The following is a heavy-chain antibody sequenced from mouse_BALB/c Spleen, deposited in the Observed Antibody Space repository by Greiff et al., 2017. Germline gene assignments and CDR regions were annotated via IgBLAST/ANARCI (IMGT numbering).Heavy chain of an antibody. CDR2: IYPGNVNT. CDR3: ARRYGNYFDY. J-gene: IGHJ2*01. V-gene: IGHV1S56*01. CDR1: GYTFTSYY. D-gene: IGHD2-10*02. Sequence: VQLQQSGPELVKPGASVRISCKASGYTFTSYYIHWVKQRPGQGLEWIGWIYPGNVNTKYNEKFKGKATLTADKSSSTAYMQLSSLTSEDSAVYFCARRYGNYFDYWGQGTTLTVSS.